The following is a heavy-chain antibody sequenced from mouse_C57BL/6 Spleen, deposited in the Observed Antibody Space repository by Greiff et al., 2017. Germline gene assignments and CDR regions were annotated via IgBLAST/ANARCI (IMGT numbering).Heavy chain of an antibody. V-gene: IGHV2-2*01. CDR2: TWSGGST. J-gene: IGHJ2*01. Sequence: VQLEESGPGLVQPSQSLSITCTVSGFSLTSYGVHWVRQSPGKGLEWLGVTWSGGSTDYHAAFISRLSISKDNSKSQVFFKMNSLQADDTAIYYCARNWGGFDYWGQGTTLTVSS. CDR3: ARNWGGFDY. CDR1: GFSLTSYG.